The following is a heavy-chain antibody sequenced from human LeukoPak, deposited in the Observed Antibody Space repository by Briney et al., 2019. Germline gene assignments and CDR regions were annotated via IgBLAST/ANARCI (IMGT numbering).Heavy chain of an antibody. CDR1: GGTFSSYA. Sequence: ASVKVSCKASGGTFSSYAISWVRQAPGQGLEWMGGIIPIFGTANYAQKFQGRVTITADESTSTAYMELSSLRSEDTAVYYCARSGKSAYILDYWGQGTLVTVSS. V-gene: IGHV1-69*13. CDR2: IIPIFGTA. D-gene: IGHD3-16*01. CDR3: ARSGKSAYILDY. J-gene: IGHJ4*02.